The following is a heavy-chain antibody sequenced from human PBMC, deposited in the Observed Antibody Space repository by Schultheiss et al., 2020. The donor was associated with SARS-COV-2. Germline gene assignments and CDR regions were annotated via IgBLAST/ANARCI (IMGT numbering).Heavy chain of an antibody. CDR3: ARDSDIVVVPAGAYYYYYGMDV. CDR1: GYTFTSYD. CDR2: MNPNSGGT. J-gene: IGHJ6*02. Sequence: ASVKVSCKASGYTFTSYDINWVRQATGQGLEWMGWMNPNSGGTNYAQKFQGRVTMTRDTSISTAYMELRSLRSDDTAVYYCARDSDIVVVPAGAYYYYYGMDVWGQGTTVTVSS. V-gene: IGHV1-2*02. D-gene: IGHD2-2*01.